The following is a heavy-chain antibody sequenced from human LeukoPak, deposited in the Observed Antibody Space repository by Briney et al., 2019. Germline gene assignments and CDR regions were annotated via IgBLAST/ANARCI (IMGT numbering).Heavy chain of an antibody. CDR2: ISSTGGTA. CDR3: ARAITYYYDSSGYS. D-gene: IGHD3-22*01. CDR1: GFTFSSFG. Sequence: PGGSLRLSCAASGFTFSSFGMSWVRQAPGKGLEWVSAISSTGGTAYYADSVKGRFTISRDNYKNTLYLQMNSLRAEDTAVYYCARAITYYYDSSGYSWGQGTMVTVSS. J-gene: IGHJ3*01. V-gene: IGHV3-23*01.